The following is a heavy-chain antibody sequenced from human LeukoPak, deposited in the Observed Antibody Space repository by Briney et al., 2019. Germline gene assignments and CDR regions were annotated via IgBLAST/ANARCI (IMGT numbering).Heavy chain of an antibody. Sequence: PSQTLSLTCTVSGGSISSGDYYWSWIRQPPGKGLEWIGYIYHSGSTYYNPSLKSRVTISVDRSKNQFSLKLSSVTAADTAVYYCARDRMTTVTTRDPPHLQSAHWFDPWGQGTLVTVSS. CDR2: IYHSGST. J-gene: IGHJ5*02. CDR1: GGSISSGDYY. V-gene: IGHV4-30-2*01. CDR3: ARDRMTTVTTRDPPHLQSAHWFDP. D-gene: IGHD4-11*01.